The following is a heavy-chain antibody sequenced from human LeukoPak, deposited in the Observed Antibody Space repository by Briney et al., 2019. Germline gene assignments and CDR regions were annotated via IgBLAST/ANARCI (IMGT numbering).Heavy chain of an antibody. CDR1: GFTFSSYW. Sequence: GSLRLSCAASGFTFSSYWMSWVRQAPGKGLEWVSYISSSGSTIYYADSVKGRFTISRDNAKNSLYLRMNSLRAEDTAVYYCATSEARSNGWYVYWGQGTLVTVSS. J-gene: IGHJ4*02. CDR2: ISSSGSTI. V-gene: IGHV3-48*04. CDR3: ATSEARSNGWYVY. D-gene: IGHD6-13*01.